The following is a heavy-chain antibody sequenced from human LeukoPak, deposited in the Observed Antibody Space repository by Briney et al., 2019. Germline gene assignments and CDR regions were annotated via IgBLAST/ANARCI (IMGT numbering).Heavy chain of an antibody. Sequence: ASVRVSCKASGYTFTSYGISWVRQAPGQGLEWMGWISAYNGNTNYAQKLQGRVTMTTDTSTSTAYMELRSLRSDDTAVYYCARASYYYYYMDVWGKGTTVTVSS. CDR3: ARASYYYYYMDV. CDR2: ISAYNGNT. CDR1: GYTFTSYG. V-gene: IGHV1-18*01. J-gene: IGHJ6*03.